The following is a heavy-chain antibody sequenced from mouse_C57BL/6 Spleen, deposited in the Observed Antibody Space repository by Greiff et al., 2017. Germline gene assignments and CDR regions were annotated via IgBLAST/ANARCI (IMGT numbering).Heavy chain of an antibody. D-gene: IGHD2-3*01. Sequence: QVQLQQPGPELVKPGASVKISCKASGYAFSSSWMNWVKQRPGKGLEWIGRIYPGDGDTNYNGKFKGKATLTADKSSSTAYMQLSSLTSEDSAVYFCARDGYYVAMDYWGQGTSVTVSS. V-gene: IGHV1-82*01. CDR2: IYPGDGDT. CDR3: ARDGYYVAMDY. J-gene: IGHJ4*01. CDR1: GYAFSSSW.